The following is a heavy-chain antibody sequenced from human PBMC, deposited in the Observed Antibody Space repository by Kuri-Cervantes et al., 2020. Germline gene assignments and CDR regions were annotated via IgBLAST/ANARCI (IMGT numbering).Heavy chain of an antibody. CDR2: NNHSGST. CDR1: GGSFSGYY. J-gene: IGHJ5*02. CDR3: ARGFLRLLWFGELSNWFDP. D-gene: IGHD3-10*01. Sequence: GSLRLSGAVYGGSFSGYYWSWIRKPPGKGLEWIGENNHSGSTNYNPSLKSRVTISVDTSKNQFSLKLSSVTAADTAVYYCARGFLRLLWFGELSNWFDPWGQGTLVTVSS. V-gene: IGHV4-34*01.